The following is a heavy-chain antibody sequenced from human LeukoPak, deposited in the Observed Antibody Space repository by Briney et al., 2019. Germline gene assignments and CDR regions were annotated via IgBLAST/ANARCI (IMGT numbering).Heavy chain of an antibody. CDR1: GGSISSYY. Sequence: SETLSLTCTVSGGSISSYYWSWIRQPPGKGLEWIGYIYYSGSTNYNPSLKSRVTISVDTSKNQFSLKLSSVTAADTAVYYCARDYSSGWWFDYWGQGTLVTVSS. CDR2: IYYSGST. D-gene: IGHD6-19*01. J-gene: IGHJ4*02. V-gene: IGHV4-59*01. CDR3: ARDYSSGWWFDY.